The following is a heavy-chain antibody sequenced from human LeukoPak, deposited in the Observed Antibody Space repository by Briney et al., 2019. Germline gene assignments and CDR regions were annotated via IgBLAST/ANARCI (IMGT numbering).Heavy chain of an antibody. V-gene: IGHV3-7*04. CDR3: ARDPYGGSDY. D-gene: IGHD4-23*01. Sequence: GGSLRLSCAASGFTFSNYGMSWVRQAPGKGLEWVANIKQDGSEKYYVDSVKGRFTISRDNAKNSLYLQMNSLRAEDTAVYRCARDPYGGSDYWGQGTLVTVSS. CDR2: IKQDGSEK. J-gene: IGHJ4*02. CDR1: GFTFSNYG.